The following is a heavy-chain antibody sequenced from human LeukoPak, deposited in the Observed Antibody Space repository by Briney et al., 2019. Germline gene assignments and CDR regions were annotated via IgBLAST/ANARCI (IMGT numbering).Heavy chain of an antibody. V-gene: IGHV3-30*02. CDR3: ARDGPGGFFVVVTAGVYFDY. CDR2: IRYDGSVK. CDR1: RFTFSTYG. J-gene: IGHJ4*02. Sequence: GGSLRLSCAASRFTFSTYGMFWVRQAPGKGLEWVTYIRYDGSVKSYADSVKGRFTISRDNAKNSLYLQMNSLRAEDTAFYHCARDGPGGFFVVVTAGVYFDYWGQGTLVTVSS. D-gene: IGHD2-21*02.